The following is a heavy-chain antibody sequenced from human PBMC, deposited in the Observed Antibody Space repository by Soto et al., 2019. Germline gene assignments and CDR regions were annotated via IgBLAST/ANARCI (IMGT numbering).Heavy chain of an antibody. V-gene: IGHV4-61*01. D-gene: IGHD3-16*02. CDR1: GGSVSSGSYY. CDR2: IYYSGST. CDR3: ASSRGYLTNWFDP. Sequence: SETLSLTCTVSGGSVSSGSYYWSWIRQPPGKGLEWIGYIYYSGSTNYNPSLKSRVTISVDTSKNQFSLKLSSVTAADTAVYYCASSRGYLTNWFDPWGQRTLVTVSS. J-gene: IGHJ5*02.